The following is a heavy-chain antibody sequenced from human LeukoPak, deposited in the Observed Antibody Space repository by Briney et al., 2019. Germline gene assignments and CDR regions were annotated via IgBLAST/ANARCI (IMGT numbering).Heavy chain of an antibody. CDR2: IYTSGST. V-gene: IGHV4-61*02. D-gene: IGHD3-9*01. J-gene: IGHJ4*02. Sequence: SETLSLTCTVSGGSISSGGYYWSWIRQPAGKGLEWIGRIYTSGSTNYNPSLKSRVTISVDTSKNQFSLKLSSVTAADTAVYYCARGVRSGYQAYYFDYWGQGTLVTVSS. CDR3: ARGVRSGYQAYYFDY. CDR1: GGSISSGGYY.